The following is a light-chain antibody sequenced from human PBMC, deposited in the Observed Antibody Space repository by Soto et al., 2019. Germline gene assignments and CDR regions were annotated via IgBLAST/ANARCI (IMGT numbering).Light chain of an antibody. CDR1: SSNIGAGYE. J-gene: IGLJ1*01. CDR2: ENN. V-gene: IGLV1-40*01. CDR3: QSYDSSLSGYV. Sequence: QSVLTQPPSVSEAPGLRVTISCTGSSSNIGAGYEAHWYQQVPGTAPKLLIYENNNRPSGVPDRFSGSKSGTSASLAITGLRAEDEAEYYCQSYDSSLSGYVFGTGTKLTVL.